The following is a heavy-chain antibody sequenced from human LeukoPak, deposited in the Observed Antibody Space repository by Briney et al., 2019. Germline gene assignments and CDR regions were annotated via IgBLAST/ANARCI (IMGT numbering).Heavy chain of an antibody. D-gene: IGHD1-26*01. V-gene: IGHV1-18*01. CDR2: ISAYNGNT. CDR3: ATEGFVGATGDFDY. J-gene: IGHJ4*02. Sequence: ASVKVSCKASGYTFTNYAVSWVRQAPGQGLEYMGYISAYNGNTNYAQNLQGRVTMTRDTSTSTVYMELSSLRSEDTAVYYCATEGFVGATGDFDYWGQGTLVTVSS. CDR1: GYTFTNYA.